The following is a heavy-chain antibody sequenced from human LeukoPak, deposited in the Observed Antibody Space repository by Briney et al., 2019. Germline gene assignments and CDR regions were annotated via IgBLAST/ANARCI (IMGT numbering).Heavy chain of an antibody. Sequence: ASVKVSCKASGYTFTSYAMHWVRQAPGQRLEWMGWINTGNGNTKYSQEFQGRATITRDTSASTAYMELSSLRSDDMAVYYCARMKWELKAFDIWGQGTMVTVSS. CDR2: INTGNGNT. CDR1: GYTFTSYA. J-gene: IGHJ3*02. V-gene: IGHV1-3*03. CDR3: ARMKWELKAFDI. D-gene: IGHD1-26*01.